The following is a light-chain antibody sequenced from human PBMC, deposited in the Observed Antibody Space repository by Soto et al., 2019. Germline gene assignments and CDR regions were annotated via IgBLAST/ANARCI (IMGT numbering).Light chain of an antibody. J-gene: IGKJ2*01. Sequence: EIVMTQSPATLSVSPGERVTLSCRASQSVSDNLAWYQQKPGQAPRLLIYGASTRATTTPARFSGSGSGTEFTLTISSRQSEDFADYFCQQSNNWPYTFGQGTKLDIK. CDR3: QQSNNWPYT. CDR1: QSVSDN. CDR2: GAS. V-gene: IGKV3-15*01.